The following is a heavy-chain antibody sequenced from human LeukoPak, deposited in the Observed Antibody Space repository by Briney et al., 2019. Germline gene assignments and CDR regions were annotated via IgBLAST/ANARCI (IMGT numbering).Heavy chain of an antibody. J-gene: IGHJ3*02. D-gene: IGHD7-27*01. CDR2: ISSSSSYI. CDR1: GFTFSSYS. Sequence: PGGSLRLSCAASGFTFSSYSMNWVRQAPGKGLGWVSSISSSSSYIYYADSVKGRFTISRDNAKNSLYLQMNSLRAEDTAVYYCAKETGDGILPGATFDIWGQGTMVTISS. V-gene: IGHV3-21*04. CDR3: AKETGDGILPGATFDI.